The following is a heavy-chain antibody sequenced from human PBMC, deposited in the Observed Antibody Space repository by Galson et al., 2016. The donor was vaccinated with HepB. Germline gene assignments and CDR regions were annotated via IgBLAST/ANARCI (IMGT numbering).Heavy chain of an antibody. CDR2: INAATGNT. CDR3: ARAQDYYESSVSKPYDY. Sequence: SVKVSCKASGYTFTTYTIHWVRQAPGQRLEWMGWINAATGNTKYSQRFQGRVTITRDTSASTAYMELSSLRSDDTAGYFCARAQDYYESSVSKPYDYWGQGTLVIVSS. J-gene: IGHJ4*02. CDR1: GYTFTTYT. V-gene: IGHV1-3*01. D-gene: IGHD3-22*01.